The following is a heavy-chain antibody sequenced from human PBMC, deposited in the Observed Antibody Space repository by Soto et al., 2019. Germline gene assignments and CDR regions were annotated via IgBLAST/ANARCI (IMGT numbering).Heavy chain of an antibody. CDR2: IGGSGGST. CDR3: AKDLKGIAAPHTFQH. CDR1: GFTFSSYA. Sequence: EVQLLESGGGLVQPGGSLRLSCAASGFTFSSYAMSWVRQAPGKGLEWVSAIGGSGGSTYYADSVKGRFTIARDNSKNTLYLQMNSLRAEDTAVYYCAKDLKGIAAPHTFQHWGQGTLVTVSS. J-gene: IGHJ1*01. D-gene: IGHD6-13*01. V-gene: IGHV3-23*01.